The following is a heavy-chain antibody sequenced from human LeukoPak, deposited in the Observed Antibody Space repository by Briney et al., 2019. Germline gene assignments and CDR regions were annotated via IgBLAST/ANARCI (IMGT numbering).Heavy chain of an antibody. Sequence: SETLSLTCAVYGGSFSGYYWSWIRQPPGKGLEWIGEINHSGSTNYNPSLKSRVTISVDTSKNQFSLKLSSVTAADTAVYYCARALGDGVLWGQGTLVTVSS. CDR2: INHSGST. CDR3: ARALGDGVL. D-gene: IGHD3-10*01. V-gene: IGHV4-34*01. CDR1: GGSFSGYY. J-gene: IGHJ4*02.